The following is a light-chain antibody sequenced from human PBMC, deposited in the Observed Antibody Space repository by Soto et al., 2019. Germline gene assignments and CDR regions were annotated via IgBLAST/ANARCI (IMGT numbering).Light chain of an antibody. CDR3: LQDYNYPWT. CDR2: AAS. J-gene: IGKJ1*01. Sequence: AIQMTQSPSSLSASVVDIVTINFRASQGIRNDLGWYQQKPGKAPKLLIYAASTLQSGVPSRFSGSGSGTGFTLTISSLQPEDCATYYCLQDYNYPWTCGQGTKGDIK. CDR1: QGIRND. V-gene: IGKV1-6*01.